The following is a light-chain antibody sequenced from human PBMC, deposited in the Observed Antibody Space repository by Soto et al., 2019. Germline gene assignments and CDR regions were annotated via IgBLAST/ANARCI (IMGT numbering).Light chain of an antibody. V-gene: IGLV3-1*01. J-gene: IGLJ2*01. CDR2: QDT. CDR3: QAWDSSVHVV. Sequence: SYELTQPPSLSVSPGQTASITCSGDKLGDKYACWYQQKPGQSPVVVIYQDTKRPSGIPERFSGSNSGNTATLTISGTQAMDEADYYCQAWDSSVHVVFGGGTQLTVL. CDR1: KLGDKY.